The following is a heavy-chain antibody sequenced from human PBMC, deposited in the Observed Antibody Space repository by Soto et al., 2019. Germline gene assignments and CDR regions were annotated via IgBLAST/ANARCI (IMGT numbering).Heavy chain of an antibody. V-gene: IGHV4-59*12. Sequence: PSETLSLTCTVSGGSISSYYWSWIRQPPGKGLEWIGYIYYSGSTNYNPSLKSRVTISVDTSKNQFSLKLSSVTAADTAVYYCVVLRDYYYYYMDVWGKGTTVTVSS. CDR2: IYYSGST. CDR3: VVLRDYYYYYMDV. CDR1: GGSISSYY. J-gene: IGHJ6*03. D-gene: IGHD6-13*01.